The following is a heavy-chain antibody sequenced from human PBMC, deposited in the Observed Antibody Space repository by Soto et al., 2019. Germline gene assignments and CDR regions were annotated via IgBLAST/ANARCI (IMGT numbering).Heavy chain of an antibody. CDR2: INHSRST. J-gene: IGHJ6*02. Sequence: QVQLQQWGAGLLKPSETLSLTCAVYGGSFSGYYWSWIRQPPGKGLEWIGEINHSRSTNYNPSLKSRVTISVDTSKSQFSLKLSSVTAADTAVYYCARVRQYCSSTSCYPYGMDVWGQGTTVTVSS. V-gene: IGHV4-34*01. D-gene: IGHD2-2*01. CDR1: GGSFSGYY. CDR3: ARVRQYCSSTSCYPYGMDV.